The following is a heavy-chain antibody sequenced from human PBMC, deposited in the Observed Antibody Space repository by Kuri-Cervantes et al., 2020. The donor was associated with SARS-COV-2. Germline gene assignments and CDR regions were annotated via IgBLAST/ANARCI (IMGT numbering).Heavy chain of an antibody. V-gene: IGHV4-59*11. D-gene: IGHD1-26*01. Sequence: SETLSLTCTVSGGSISSHYWSWIRQPPGKGLEWIGYIYYSGSTNYNPSLKSRVTISVDTSKNQFSLKLSSVTAADTAVYYCARARRDSGSYEAYYYYHYMDVWGKGTTVTVSS. CDR3: ARARRDSGSYEAYYYYHYMDV. J-gene: IGHJ6*03. CDR2: IYYSGST. CDR1: GGSISSHY.